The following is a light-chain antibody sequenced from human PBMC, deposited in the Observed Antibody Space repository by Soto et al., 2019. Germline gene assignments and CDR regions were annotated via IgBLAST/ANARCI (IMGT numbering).Light chain of an antibody. CDR1: QSISEN. Sequence: ENVLTQSPGTLSLSPGARAPLSCRASQSISENLVWYQQKPGQAPRLLIYGASTRATGTPARFSGSGSGADYFLTISSLQSEDFAVYYCQQYHNWPLITFGQGTRLEIK. CDR3: QQYHNWPLIT. CDR2: GAS. V-gene: IGKV3-15*01. J-gene: IGKJ5*01.